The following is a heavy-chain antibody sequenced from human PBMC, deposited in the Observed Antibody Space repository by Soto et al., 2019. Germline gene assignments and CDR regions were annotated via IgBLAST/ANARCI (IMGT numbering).Heavy chain of an antibody. J-gene: IGHJ4*02. D-gene: IGHD4-17*01. V-gene: IGHV3-23*01. Sequence: GGSLRLSCAASGFTFSSYAMSWVRQAPGKGLEWVSAISGSGGSTYYADSMKGRFTISRDNSKNTLYLQMNSLRAEDTAVYYCAKDTPPYDYGDYYFDYWGQGTLVTVSS. CDR3: AKDTPPYDYGDYYFDY. CDR2: ISGSGGST. CDR1: GFTFSSYA.